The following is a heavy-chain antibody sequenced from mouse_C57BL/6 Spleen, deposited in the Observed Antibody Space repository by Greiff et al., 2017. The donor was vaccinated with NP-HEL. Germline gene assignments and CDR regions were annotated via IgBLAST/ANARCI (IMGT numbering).Heavy chain of an antibody. J-gene: IGHJ2*01. CDR1: GFTFSSYG. CDR2: ISSGGSYT. CDR3: ARLYGGYPDY. V-gene: IGHV5-6*01. D-gene: IGHD2-3*01. Sequence: EVQLVESGGDLVKPGGSLKLSCAASGFTFSSYGMSWVRQTPDQRLEWVATISSGGSYTYYPDSVKGRFTISRDNAKNTLYLQMSSLKSEDTAMYYCARLYGGYPDYWGQGTTLTVSS.